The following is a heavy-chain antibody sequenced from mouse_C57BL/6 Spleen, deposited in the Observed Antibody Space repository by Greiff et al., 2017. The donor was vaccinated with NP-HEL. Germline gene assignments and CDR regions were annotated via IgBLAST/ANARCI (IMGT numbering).Heavy chain of an antibody. CDR3: ARHVTTLVEPAGFAY. CDR2: ISSGGSYT. J-gene: IGHJ3*01. V-gene: IGHV5-6*01. Sequence: EVHLVESGGDLVKPGGSLKLSCAASGFTFSSYGMSWVRQTPDKRLEWVATISSGGSYTYYPDSVKGRFTISRDNAKNTLYLQMSSLTSEDTAMYYWARHVTTLVEPAGFAYWGQGTLVTVSA. D-gene: IGHD1-1*01. CDR1: GFTFSSYG.